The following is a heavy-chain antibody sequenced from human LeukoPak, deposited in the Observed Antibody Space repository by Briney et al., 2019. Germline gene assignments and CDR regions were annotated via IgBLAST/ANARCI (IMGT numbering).Heavy chain of an antibody. D-gene: IGHD4-17*01. Sequence: PGGSLRLSCAASGFTFSSYGMHWVRQAPGKGLEWVAVISHDGSNKYYADSVKGRFTISRDNSKNTLYLQMNSLRAEDTAVYYCAKVGDYGDYGTSYYMDVWGKGTTVTVSS. CDR3: AKVGDYGDYGTSYYMDV. CDR1: GFTFSSYG. CDR2: ISHDGSNK. V-gene: IGHV3-30*18. J-gene: IGHJ6*03.